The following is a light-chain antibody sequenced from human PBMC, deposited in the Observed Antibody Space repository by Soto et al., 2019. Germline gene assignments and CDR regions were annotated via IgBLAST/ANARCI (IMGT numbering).Light chain of an antibody. CDR3: QHYRRNTWS. CDR1: QSVGTW. J-gene: IGKJ1*01. CDR2: GAS. V-gene: IGKV1-5*01. Sequence: DIQMTQSPSTLSASVGGRVTITCRAGQSVGTWVAWYQQKPGKAPKLLIYGASNLESGVPSRFSGSGSGTEFTLTITTLQPDDFATYFCQHYRRNTWSFGPGTKVDNK.